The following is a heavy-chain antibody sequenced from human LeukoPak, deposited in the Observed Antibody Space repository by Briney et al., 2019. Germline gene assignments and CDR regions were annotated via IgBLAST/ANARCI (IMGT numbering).Heavy chain of an antibody. J-gene: IGHJ4*02. CDR2: IYYSGST. CDR3: ARQRGTTGGYYFDY. V-gene: IGHV4-39*01. CDR1: GGSISSSGYY. Sequence: PSETLSLTCTVSGGSISSSGYYWGWIRQPPGKGLEWIGSIYYSGSTYYNPSLKSRVTISVDTSKNQFSLKLSSVTAADTAVYYCARQRGTTGGYYFDYWGQGTLVTVSS. D-gene: IGHD4-17*01.